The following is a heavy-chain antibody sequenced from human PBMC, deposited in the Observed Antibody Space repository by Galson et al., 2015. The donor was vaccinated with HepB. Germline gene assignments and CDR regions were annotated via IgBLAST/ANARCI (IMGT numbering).Heavy chain of an antibody. D-gene: IGHD1-26*01. CDR1: GFTFSNAW. CDR3: TTDVRVGATGGDAFDI. J-gene: IGHJ3*02. V-gene: IGHV3-15*07. CDR2: IKSKTDGGTT. Sequence: SLRLSCAASGFTFSNAWMNWVRQAPGKGLEWVGRIKSKTDGGTTDYAAPVKGRFTISRDDSKNTLYLQMNSLKTEDTAVYYCTTDVRVGATGGDAFDIWGQGTMVTVSS.